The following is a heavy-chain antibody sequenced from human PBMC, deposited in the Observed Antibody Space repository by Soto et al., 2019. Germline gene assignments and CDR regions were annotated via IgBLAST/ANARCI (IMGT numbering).Heavy chain of an antibody. CDR2: IDSYGSTT. J-gene: IGHJ4*02. V-gene: IGHV3-74*01. CDR3: ARGGLHGFYKDH. D-gene: IGHD3-9*01. CDR1: GFTFSNYW. Sequence: EVQLVESGGGLVQPGGSLRLSCAASGFTFSNYWMHWVRQAPGEGLVWVSRIDSYGSTTNYADSVKGRFTVSRDNARNTLYLQMNSLRAEETAIYYCARGGLHGFYKDHWGQGILVTVFS.